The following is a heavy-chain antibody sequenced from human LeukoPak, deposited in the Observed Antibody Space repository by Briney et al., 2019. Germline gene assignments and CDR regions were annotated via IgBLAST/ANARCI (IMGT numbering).Heavy chain of an antibody. CDR2: INPSGGST. Sequence: ASVKVSCKASGYTFTSYYMHWVRQAPGQGLEWMGIINPSGGSTSYAQKFQGRVTMTRDTSTSTVYMELSSLRSEDTAVYYCARDFYSYGRWWYFDYWGQGTLVTDSS. CDR3: ARDFYSYGRWWYFDY. D-gene: IGHD5-18*01. J-gene: IGHJ4*02. V-gene: IGHV1-46*01. CDR1: GYTFTSYY.